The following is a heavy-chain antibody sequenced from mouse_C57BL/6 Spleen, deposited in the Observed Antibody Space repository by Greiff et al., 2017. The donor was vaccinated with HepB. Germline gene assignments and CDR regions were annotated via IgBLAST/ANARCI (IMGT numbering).Heavy chain of an antibody. Sequence: QVQLQQPGAELVKPGASVKLSCKASGYTFTSYWMQWVKQRPGQGLEWIGEIDPSDSYTNYNQKFKGKATLTVDTSSSTAYMQLSSLTSEDSAVYYWARRGDYYGGYFDYWGQGTTLTVSS. CDR1: GYTFTSYW. CDR3: ARRGDYYGGYFDY. J-gene: IGHJ2*01. D-gene: IGHD2-1*01. CDR2: IDPSDSYT. V-gene: IGHV1-50*01.